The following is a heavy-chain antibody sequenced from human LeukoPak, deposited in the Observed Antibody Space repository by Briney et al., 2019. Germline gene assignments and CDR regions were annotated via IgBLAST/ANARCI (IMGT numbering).Heavy chain of an antibody. Sequence: GGSLRLSCAASGFTFSSYAMHWVRQAPDKGLEWVAVISYDGSNKYYADSVKGRFTISRDNSKNTLYLQMNSLRAEDTAVYYCARAPRGQLNWFDPWGQGTLVTVSS. D-gene: IGHD1-1*01. CDR3: ARAPRGQLNWFDP. V-gene: IGHV3-30-3*01. CDR2: ISYDGSNK. CDR1: GFTFSSYA. J-gene: IGHJ5*02.